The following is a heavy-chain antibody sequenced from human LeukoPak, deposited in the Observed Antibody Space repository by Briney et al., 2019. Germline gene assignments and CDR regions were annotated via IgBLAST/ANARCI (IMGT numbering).Heavy chain of an antibody. CDR2: ITWNSGNI. J-gene: IGHJ3*02. D-gene: IGHD1-26*01. V-gene: IGHV3-9*01. Sequence: GGSLRLSCATSGFTFDDYAMHWVRRAPGKGLEWVSGITWNSGNIGYADSVKGRFTISRDNAKDSLFLQVNSLRAEDTALYYCAKDMSYSGSYWTAFDIWGQGTMVTVSS. CDR3: AKDMSYSGSYWTAFDI. CDR1: GFTFDDYA.